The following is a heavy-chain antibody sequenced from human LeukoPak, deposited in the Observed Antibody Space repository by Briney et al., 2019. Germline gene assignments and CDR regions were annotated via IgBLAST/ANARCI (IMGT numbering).Heavy chain of an antibody. D-gene: IGHD6-13*01. CDR1: GGSFSGYY. Sequence: SETLSLTCAVYGGSFSGYYWSWIRQPPGKGLEWIGEINHSGSTNCNPSLKSRVTISVDTSKNQFSLKLSSVTAADTAVYYCHSKLAAAGIDDYRGQGTLVTVSS. V-gene: IGHV4-34*01. J-gene: IGHJ4*02. CDR2: INHSGST. CDR3: HSKLAAAGIDDY.